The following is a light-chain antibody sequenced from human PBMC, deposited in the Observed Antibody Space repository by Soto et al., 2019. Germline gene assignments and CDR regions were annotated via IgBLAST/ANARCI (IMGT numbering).Light chain of an antibody. Sequence: DIQMTQSPSTLSASVGDRATITCRASQTISSWLAWYQQKPGRAPKLLIYKASTLESEVPSRFSGSGSGTELTLTLSSLQPDDFATYYCQQYNRSPWTFGQGTKVEIK. CDR3: QQYNRSPWT. J-gene: IGKJ1*01. V-gene: IGKV1-5*03. CDR2: KAS. CDR1: QTISSW.